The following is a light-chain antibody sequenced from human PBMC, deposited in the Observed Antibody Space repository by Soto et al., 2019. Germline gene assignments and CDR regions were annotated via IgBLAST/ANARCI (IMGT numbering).Light chain of an antibody. CDR1: STDVGGYNY. Sequence: QSVLAQPSSVSGSPGQSITISCTGTSTDVGGYNYVSWYQHHPGKGPKLIIYEVNNRPSGVSDRFSGSKSGNTASLTISGLQAEDEADYYCCSYAGIYTLYVFGTGTKVTVL. V-gene: IGLV2-14*01. CDR2: EVN. J-gene: IGLJ1*01. CDR3: CSYAGIYTLYV.